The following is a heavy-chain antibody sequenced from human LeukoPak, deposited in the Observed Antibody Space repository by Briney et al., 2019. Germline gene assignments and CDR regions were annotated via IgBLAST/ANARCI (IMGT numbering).Heavy chain of an antibody. CDR3: TTAPRGYCSGGSCSYAFDI. Sequence: NTGGPLRLSCAASTFTFSNAWMSWVRQAPGKGLEWVGRIKSKSDGGTTDYAAPVKGRFTISRDDSKNTLYLQMNSLKTEDTAVYYCTTAPRGYCSGGSCSYAFDIWGQGTMVTVSS. V-gene: IGHV3-15*01. CDR2: IKSKSDGGTT. D-gene: IGHD2-15*01. J-gene: IGHJ3*02. CDR1: TFTFSNAW.